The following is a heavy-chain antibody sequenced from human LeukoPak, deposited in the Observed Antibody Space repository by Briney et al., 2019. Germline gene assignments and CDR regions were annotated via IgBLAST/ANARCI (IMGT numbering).Heavy chain of an antibody. J-gene: IGHJ3*02. V-gene: IGHV4-39*07. CDR1: GGSISSSSYY. Sequence: SETLSLTCTVSGGSISSSSYYWGWIRQPPGKGLEWIGSIYYSGSTYYNPSLKSRVTISVDTSKNQLSLKLSSVTAADTAVYYCARDRYWDIVVVVADDAFDIWGQGTMVTVSS. CDR3: ARDRYWDIVVVVADDAFDI. D-gene: IGHD2-15*01. CDR2: IYYSGST.